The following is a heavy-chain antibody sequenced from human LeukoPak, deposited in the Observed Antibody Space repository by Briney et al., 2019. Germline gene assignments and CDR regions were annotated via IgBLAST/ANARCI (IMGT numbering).Heavy chain of an antibody. CDR3: AKDLKGTSGYFDY. CDR1: GFTFSSYA. D-gene: IGHD3-10*01. J-gene: IGHJ4*02. CDR2: VSGSGGST. V-gene: IGHV3-23*01. Sequence: GGSLRLSCAASGFTFSSYAMSWVRQAPGKGLEWVSAVSGSGGSTYYADSVKGRFTISRDNSKNTLYLQMNSLRAEDTAVYYCAKDLKGTSGYFDYWGQGTLVTVSS.